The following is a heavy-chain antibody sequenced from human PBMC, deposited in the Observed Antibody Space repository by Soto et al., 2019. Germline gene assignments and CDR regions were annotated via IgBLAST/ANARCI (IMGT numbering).Heavy chain of an antibody. CDR1: GCMFEDYA. V-gene: IGHV3-9*01. CDR3: AQDADSLRELWGYFKN. CDR2: INWNGVNK. J-gene: IGHJ1*01. D-gene: IGHD3-16*01. Sequence: PVGSLRLSCGTSGCMFEDYAMHWVRQSPGKGLEWVSGINWNGVNKGYADSVLGRFTISRDNAKKSLYLEMNYLRPEDTALYFCAQDADSLRELWGYFKNWGQGTPVTVSS.